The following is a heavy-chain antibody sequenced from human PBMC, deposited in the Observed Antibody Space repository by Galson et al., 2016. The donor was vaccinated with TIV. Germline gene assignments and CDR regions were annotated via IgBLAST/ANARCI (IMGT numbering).Heavy chain of an antibody. CDR3: AKCRRGYDSSWFPRAAYYYYAMDV. V-gene: IGHV3-30*18. Sequence: SLRLSCAASGFTFSTYGMHWFRQAPGKGLEWVAVTSYNVGNKYNAASVKGRFTISRDNSKNTLHLQMNSLRAEDTAVYYCAKCRRGYDSSWFPRAAYYYYAMDVWGQGTTVTVSS. J-gene: IGHJ6*02. CDR1: GFTFSTYG. D-gene: IGHD6-13*01. CDR2: TSYNVGNK.